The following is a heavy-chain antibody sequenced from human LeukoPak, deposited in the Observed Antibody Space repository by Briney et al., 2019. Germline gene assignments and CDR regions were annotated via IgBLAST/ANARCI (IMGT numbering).Heavy chain of an antibody. J-gene: IGHJ4*02. CDR1: GGSMDRLP. CDR3: AKSYIGKDGYSYFEY. Sequence: PSETLSLTCTVSGGSMDRLPWNWIRQPAGKGLEWIGRIYTYGTSSYSPSLKSRVSMSVDTSKNQFSLKVNSVTAADTAVYYCAKSYIGKDGYSYFEYWGQGIPVTVSS. V-gene: IGHV4-4*07. CDR2: IYTYGTS. D-gene: IGHD5-24*01.